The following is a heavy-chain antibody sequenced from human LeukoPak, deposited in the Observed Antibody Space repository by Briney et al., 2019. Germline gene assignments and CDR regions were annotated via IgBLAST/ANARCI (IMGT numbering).Heavy chain of an antibody. D-gene: IGHD2-2*01. CDR1: GGTFSSYA. CDR3: ARNTLGYCSSTSCPWRSYFDY. V-gene: IGHV1-69*13. CDR2: IIPIFGTA. J-gene: IGHJ4*02. Sequence: SVKVSCKASGGTFSSYAISWVRQAPGQGLEWMGGIIPIFGTANYAQKFQGRVTITADDSTSTAYMELSNLRSEDTAVYYCARNTLGYCSSTSCPWRSYFDYWGQGTLVTVSS.